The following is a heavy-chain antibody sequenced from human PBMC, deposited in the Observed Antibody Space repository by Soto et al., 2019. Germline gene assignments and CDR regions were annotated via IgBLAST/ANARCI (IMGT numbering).Heavy chain of an antibody. CDR1: GFTFSSYG. CDR2: ISYDGSNK. D-gene: IGHD2-2*01. Sequence: GGSLRLSCAASGFTFSSYGMHWVRQAPGKGLEWVAVISYDGSNKYYADSVKGRFTISRDNSKNTLYLQMNSLRAEDTAVYYCAKDYVVVPAAISFDAFDIWGQGTMVTVSS. CDR3: AKDYVVVPAAISFDAFDI. V-gene: IGHV3-30*18. J-gene: IGHJ3*02.